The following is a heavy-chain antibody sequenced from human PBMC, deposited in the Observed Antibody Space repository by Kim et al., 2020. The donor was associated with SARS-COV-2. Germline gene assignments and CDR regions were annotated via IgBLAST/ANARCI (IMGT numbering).Heavy chain of an antibody. V-gene: IGHV1-8*01. CDR3: AGGLRSSSWYWFDP. D-gene: IGHD6-13*01. Sequence: AQKFQGRVTMTRNTSISTAYMELSSLRSEDTAVYYCAGGLRSSSWYWFDPWGQGTLVTVSS. J-gene: IGHJ5*02.